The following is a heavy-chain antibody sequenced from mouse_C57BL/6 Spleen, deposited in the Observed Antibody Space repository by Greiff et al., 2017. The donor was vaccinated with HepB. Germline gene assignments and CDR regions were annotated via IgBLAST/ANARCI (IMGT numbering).Heavy chain of an antibody. CDR3: ARVVYDYDALDY. CDR2: ISDGGSYT. Sequence: EVQVVESGGGLVKPGGSLKLSCAASGFTFSSYAMSWVRQTPEKRLEWVATISDGGSYTYYPDNVKGRFTISRDNAKNNLYLQMSHLKSEDTAMYYCARVVYDYDALDYWGQGTTLTVSS. J-gene: IGHJ2*01. V-gene: IGHV5-4*01. D-gene: IGHD2-4*01. CDR1: GFTFSSYA.